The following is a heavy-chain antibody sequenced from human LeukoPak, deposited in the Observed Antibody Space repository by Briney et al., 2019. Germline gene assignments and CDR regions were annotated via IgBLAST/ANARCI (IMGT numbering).Heavy chain of an antibody. CDR3: ATFYSNSLYFDY. CDR1: GGSISTYY. V-gene: IGHV4-4*09. J-gene: IGHJ4*02. D-gene: IGHD4-11*01. Sequence: PSETLSPTCTVSGGSISTYYWSWIRQPPGKGLEWIGYIYTSGSTNYSPSLKSRVTISVDTSKNQLSLKLSSVTAADTAVYYCATFYSNSLYFDYWGQGTLVTVSS. CDR2: IYTSGST.